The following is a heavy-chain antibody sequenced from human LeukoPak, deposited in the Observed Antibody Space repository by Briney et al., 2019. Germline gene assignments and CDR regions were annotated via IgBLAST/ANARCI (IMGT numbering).Heavy chain of an antibody. CDR2: IYYSGST. Sequence: SETLSLTCTVSGGSISSGSNYWGWVRQPPGEGLEWIGTIYYSGSTYYNPSLKSRVTISVDTSKNQFSLKLSSVTAADTAVYYCARQDIVATEAWYFDLWGRGTLVTVSS. CDR1: GGSISSGSNY. CDR3: ARQDIVATEAWYFDL. V-gene: IGHV4-39*01. J-gene: IGHJ2*01. D-gene: IGHD5-12*01.